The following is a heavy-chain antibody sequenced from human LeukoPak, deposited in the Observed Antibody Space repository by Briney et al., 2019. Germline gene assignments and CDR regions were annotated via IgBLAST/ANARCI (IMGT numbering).Heavy chain of an antibody. CDR1: GGSFSGYY. V-gene: IGHV4-34*01. J-gene: IGHJ4*02. CDR2: INHSGST. CDR3: ARHRIPGSRGYYPY. D-gene: IGHD3-22*01. Sequence: SETLSLTCAVYGGSFSGYYWSWIRQPPGKGLEWIGEINHSGSTNYNPPLKSRVTISVDTSNNQFSLKLSSVTAADTAVYYCARHRIPGSRGYYPYWGRGTLVTVSS.